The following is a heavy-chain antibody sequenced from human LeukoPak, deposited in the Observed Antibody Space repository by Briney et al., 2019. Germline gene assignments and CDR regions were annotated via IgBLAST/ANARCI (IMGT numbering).Heavy chain of an antibody. Sequence: GGSLRLSCAASGITVSSNYVSWVRQAPGKGLEWVSVIYSGGDTYYADSVKGRFTLSRDNSKNLLYLQMNSLRAEDTAVYYCARGGAARSAGHWGQGTLVTVSS. CDR3: ARGGAARSAGH. V-gene: IGHV3-53*01. CDR2: IYSGGDT. CDR1: GITVSSNY. D-gene: IGHD6-6*01. J-gene: IGHJ4*02.